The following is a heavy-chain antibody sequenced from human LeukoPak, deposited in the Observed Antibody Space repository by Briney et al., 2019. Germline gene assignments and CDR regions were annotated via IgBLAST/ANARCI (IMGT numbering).Heavy chain of an antibody. Sequence: ASVKVSCKASGYIFTDYYLHWVRQAPGQGLEWMGWIKPESGRTHYAQKFQGGVTMTRDTSISTACMELSRLRSDDTALYYCARDVGEYCSSTNCYASHYWGQGTLVTVSS. V-gene: IGHV1-2*02. CDR3: ARDVGEYCSSTNCYASHY. J-gene: IGHJ4*02. D-gene: IGHD2-2*01. CDR2: IKPESGRT. CDR1: GYIFTDYY.